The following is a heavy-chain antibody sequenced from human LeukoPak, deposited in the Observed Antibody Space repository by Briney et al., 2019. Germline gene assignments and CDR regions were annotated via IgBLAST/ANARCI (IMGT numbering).Heavy chain of an antibody. CDR3: ARRSPDYEQMWDGMDV. Sequence: ASVKVSCKASGYTFASSAMHWVRQAPGQRLEWMGWINAGNGNTKYSQKFQARVTITRDTSASTAYMELNSLRSEDTAVYYCARRSPDYEQMWDGMDVWGQGTTVTVSS. CDR1: GYTFASSA. CDR2: INAGNGNT. V-gene: IGHV1-3*01. D-gene: IGHD3-16*01. J-gene: IGHJ6*02.